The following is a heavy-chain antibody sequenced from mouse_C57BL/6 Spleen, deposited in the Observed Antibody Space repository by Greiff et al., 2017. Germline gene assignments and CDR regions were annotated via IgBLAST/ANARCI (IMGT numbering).Heavy chain of an antibody. Sequence: EVQLQQSGPELVKPGASVKISCKASGYTFTDYYMNWVKQSHGKCLEWIGDINPNNGGTSYNQKFKGKATLTVDKSSSTAYMELRSLTSEDSAVYYCARHDYYAMDYWGQGTSVTVSS. CDR1: GYTFTDYY. CDR3: ARHDYYAMDY. J-gene: IGHJ4*01. CDR2: INPNNGGT. V-gene: IGHV1-26*01.